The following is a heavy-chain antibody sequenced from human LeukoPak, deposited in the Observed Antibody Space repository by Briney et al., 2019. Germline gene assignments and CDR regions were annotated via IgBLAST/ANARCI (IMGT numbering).Heavy chain of an antibody. D-gene: IGHD5-18*01. CDR2: ISSSGSTI. CDR3: ASQYSYGLYYYYYGMDV. J-gene: IGHJ6*02. CDR1: GFTFSDYY. V-gene: IGHV3-11*01. Sequence: GGSLRLSCAASGFTFSDYYMSWIRQAPGKGLEWVSYISSSGSTIYYADSVKGRFTISRDNAKNSLYLQMNSLRAEDTAVYYCASQYSYGLYYYYYGMDVWGQGTTVTVSS.